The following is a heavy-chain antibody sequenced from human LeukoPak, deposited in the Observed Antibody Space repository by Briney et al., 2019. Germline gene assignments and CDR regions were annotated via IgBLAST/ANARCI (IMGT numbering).Heavy chain of an antibody. CDR1: GFTFSTYS. CDR3: ARDSGNSFDY. Sequence: GGSLRLSCAASGFTFSTYSMDWVRQAPGKGLQWVSYISDSGAAMYYADSVKGRFTISRDNAKNSLYLQMNSLRDGDTAVYYCARDSGNSFDYWGQGTLVTVSS. V-gene: IGHV3-48*02. J-gene: IGHJ4*02. CDR2: ISDSGAAM.